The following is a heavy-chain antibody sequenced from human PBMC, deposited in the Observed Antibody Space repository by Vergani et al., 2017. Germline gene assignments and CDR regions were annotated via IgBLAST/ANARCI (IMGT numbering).Heavy chain of an antibody. Sequence: QVQLQQWGAGLLKPSETLFLTCAVYGGSFSGYYWSWIRQPPGKGLEWIGEINHSGSTNYNPSLKSRVTISVDTSKTQFSLKLSSVTAADTAVFYCSRGHPVAGFDYWSQGTLVTVSS. CDR1: GGSFSGYY. D-gene: IGHD6-19*01. J-gene: IGHJ4*02. V-gene: IGHV4-34*01. CDR2: INHSGST. CDR3: SRGHPVAGFDY.